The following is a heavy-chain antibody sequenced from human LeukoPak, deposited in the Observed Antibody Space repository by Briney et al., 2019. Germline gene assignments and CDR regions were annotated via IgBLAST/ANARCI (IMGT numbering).Heavy chain of an antibody. CDR1: GGSFSGYY. J-gene: IGHJ6*03. Sequence: SETLSLTCAVYGGSFSGYYWSWIRQPPGKGLEWIGEINHSGSTNYNPSLKSRVTISVDTSKNQFSLKLSSVTAADTAVYYCAKRAVGYYYGSGSYSCYYMDVWGKGTTVTVSS. V-gene: IGHV4-34*01. CDR2: INHSGST. CDR3: AKRAVGYYYGSGSYSCYYMDV. D-gene: IGHD3-10*01.